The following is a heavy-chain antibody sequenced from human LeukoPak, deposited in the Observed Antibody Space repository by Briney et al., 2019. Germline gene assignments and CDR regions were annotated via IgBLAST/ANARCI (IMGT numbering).Heavy chain of an antibody. CDR1: GFTFSNYG. CDR2: ISYDGTNK. CDR3: AREGSSSSWTYYYYYYGMDV. J-gene: IGHJ6*02. D-gene: IGHD6-13*01. Sequence: GGSLRLSCAGSGFTFSNYGMHWVRQAPGKGPEWVAVISYDGTNKYYADSVKGRFTISRDNSKNTVYLQMNSLRAEDTAVYYCAREGSSSSWTYYYYYYGMDVWGQGTTVTVSS. V-gene: IGHV3-30*03.